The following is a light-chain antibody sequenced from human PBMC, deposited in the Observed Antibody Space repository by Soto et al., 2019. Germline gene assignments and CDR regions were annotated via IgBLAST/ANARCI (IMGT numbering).Light chain of an antibody. Sequence: DIQMTQSPSTLSAYVGDRVTITCRASQSISSWLVWYQEKPGKAPKLLISKASNLESGIPSRFSGSGSGTEFTLTISSLQPDDFATYYCQQYSTFPWTFGQGTKVEIK. CDR3: QQYSTFPWT. CDR1: QSISSW. CDR2: KAS. J-gene: IGKJ1*01. V-gene: IGKV1-5*03.